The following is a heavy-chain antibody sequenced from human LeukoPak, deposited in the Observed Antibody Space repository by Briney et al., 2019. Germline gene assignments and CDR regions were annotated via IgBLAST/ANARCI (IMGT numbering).Heavy chain of an antibody. Sequence: SQTLSLTCAVSGRSLSSGGYCWSWIRQHPGKGLEWIGYSYYSGSTYYNPSLKSRVAISVDTSKNQFSLKLTSVTAADTAVYYCARSGSTSVGNWFDPWGQGTLVTVSS. CDR1: GRSLSSGGYC. CDR2: SYYSGST. CDR3: ARSGSTSVGNWFDP. V-gene: IGHV4-31*11. J-gene: IGHJ5*02. D-gene: IGHD2-2*01.